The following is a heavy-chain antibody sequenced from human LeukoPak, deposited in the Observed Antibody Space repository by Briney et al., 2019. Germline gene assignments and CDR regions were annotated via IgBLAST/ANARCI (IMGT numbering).Heavy chain of an antibody. CDR2: ISGSGGST. CDR1: GFTFSSYA. CDR3: AKDVEDDFGPDWFDP. V-gene: IGHV3-23*01. Sequence: AGSLRLSCAASGFTFSSYAMSWVRQAPGKGLEWVSAISGSGGSTYYADSVKGRFTISRDNSKNTLYLQMNSLRAEDTAVYYCAKDVEDDFGPDWFDPWGQGTLVTVSS. D-gene: IGHD3-3*01. J-gene: IGHJ5*02.